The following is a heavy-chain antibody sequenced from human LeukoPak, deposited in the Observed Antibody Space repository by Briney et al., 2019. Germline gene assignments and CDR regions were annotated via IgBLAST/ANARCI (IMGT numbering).Heavy chain of an antibody. CDR1: GFTFSNYG. V-gene: IGHV3-30*18. J-gene: IGHJ4*02. CDR3: AKGGEQWLARYYFDY. Sequence: PGGSLRLSCAASGFTFSNYGMHWVRQAPGKGLEWVAVISYDGSNKYYADSVKGRFTISRDNSKNTLYLQMNGLTAEDTAVYYCAKGGEQWLARYYFDYWGQGTLVTVSS. D-gene: IGHD6-19*01. CDR2: ISYDGSNK.